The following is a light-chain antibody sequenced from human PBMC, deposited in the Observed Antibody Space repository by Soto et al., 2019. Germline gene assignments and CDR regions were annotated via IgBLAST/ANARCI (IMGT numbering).Light chain of an antibody. J-gene: IGKJ1*01. V-gene: IGKV1-39*01. CDR3: QQYNTYPWT. CDR2: AAS. Sequence: DIQMTQSPSSLSASVGDRVTITCRASQSISSYLNWYQQKPGKAPKVLIYAASSLQSGVPSRFSGSGSGAHFSLTISRLQPDDSAIYFCQQYNTYPWTFGQGTKVEIK. CDR1: QSISSY.